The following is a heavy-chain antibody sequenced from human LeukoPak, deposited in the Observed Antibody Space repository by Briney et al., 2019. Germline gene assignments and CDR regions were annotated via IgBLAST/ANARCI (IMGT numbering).Heavy chain of an antibody. CDR1: GYTFTSYA. J-gene: IGHJ4*02. CDR3: AREDVDTAMVTHFDY. Sequence: ASVKVSCKASGYTFTSYAMNWVRQAPGQGLEWMGWINPNSGGTNYAQKFQGRVTMTRDTSTSTVYMELSSLRSEDTAVYYCAREDVDTAMVTHFDYWGQGTLVTVSS. CDR2: INPNSGGT. D-gene: IGHD5-18*01. V-gene: IGHV1-2*02.